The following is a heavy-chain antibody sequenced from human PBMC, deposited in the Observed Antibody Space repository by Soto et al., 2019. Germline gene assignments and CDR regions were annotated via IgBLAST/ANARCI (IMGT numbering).Heavy chain of an antibody. J-gene: IGHJ6*02. Sequence: PSETLSLTCTVSGGSISSGGYYWSWIRQHPGKGLEWIGYIYYSGSTYYNPSLKSRVTISVDTSKNQFSLRLSSATAADTAVYYCARDSYGGDGMDVWGQGTTVTVSS. V-gene: IGHV4-31*03. CDR3: ARDSYGGDGMDV. CDR1: GGSISSGGYY. CDR2: IYYSGST. D-gene: IGHD3-10*01.